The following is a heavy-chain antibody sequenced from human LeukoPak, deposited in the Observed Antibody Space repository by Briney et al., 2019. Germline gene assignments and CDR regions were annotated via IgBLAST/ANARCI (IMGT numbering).Heavy chain of an antibody. CDR2: ISYDGSNK. J-gene: IGHJ4*02. CDR3: AREEVAVAGLDY. CDR1: GFTFSSYA. V-gene: IGHV3-30-3*01. Sequence: VRSLRLSCAASGFTFSSYAMHWVRQAPGKGLEWVAVISYDGSNKYYADSVKGRFTISRDNSKNTLYPQMNSLRAEDTAMYYCAREEVAVAGLDYWGQGTLVTVSS. D-gene: IGHD6-19*01.